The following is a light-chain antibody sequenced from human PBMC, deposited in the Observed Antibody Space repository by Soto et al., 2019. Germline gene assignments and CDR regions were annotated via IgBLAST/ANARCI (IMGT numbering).Light chain of an antibody. CDR2: RNN. J-gene: IGLJ1*01. CDR3: AAWDDSLPYV. Sequence: QSVLTQPPSVSGAPGQRVTISCTGSSSNIGASYDVHWYQQLPGTAPKLLIYRNNQRPSGVPDRFSGSKSGTSASLAISGLRSEDEADYYCAAWDDSLPYVFGTGTKLTVL. V-gene: IGLV1-47*01. CDR1: SSNIGASYD.